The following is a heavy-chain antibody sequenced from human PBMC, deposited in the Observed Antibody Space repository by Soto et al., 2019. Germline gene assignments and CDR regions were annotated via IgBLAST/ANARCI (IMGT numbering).Heavy chain of an antibody. V-gene: IGHV1-3*01. Sequence: ASVKVSCKASGYTFTSYAMHWVRQAPGQRLEWMGWINAGNGNTKYSQKLQGRVTITRDTSASTAYMELSSLRSEDTAVYYCARDHDYRSITIFGTSWFDPWGQGTLVTVSS. CDR1: GYTFTSYA. CDR3: ARDHDYRSITIFGTSWFDP. CDR2: INAGNGNT. J-gene: IGHJ5*02. D-gene: IGHD3-3*01.